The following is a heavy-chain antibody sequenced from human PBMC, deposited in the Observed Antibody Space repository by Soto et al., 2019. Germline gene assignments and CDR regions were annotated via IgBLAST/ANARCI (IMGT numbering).Heavy chain of an antibody. CDR2: INHSGST. CDR3: ARGRPAIWYDFWSGYSYYGMDV. V-gene: IGHV4-34*01. J-gene: IGHJ6*02. CDR1: GGSFSGYY. D-gene: IGHD3-3*01. Sequence: SETLSLTCAVYGGSFSGYYWSWIRQPPGKGLEWIGEINHSGSTNYNPSLKSRVTISVDTSKNQFSLKLSSVTAADTAVYYCARGRPAIWYDFWSGYSYYGMDVWGQGTTVTVS.